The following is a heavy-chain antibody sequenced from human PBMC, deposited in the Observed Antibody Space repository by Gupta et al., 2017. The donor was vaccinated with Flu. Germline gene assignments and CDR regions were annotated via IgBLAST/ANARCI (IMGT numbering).Heavy chain of an antibody. CDR2: ISISSSYI. CDR3: ARSDRVWFGELANYYYYGMDV. Sequence: ELQLVESGGGLVKPGGSLRLSCAATGFTFSSYSMNWVRQAPGKGLEWVSSISISSSYIYYADSVKGRFTISRDNAKNSLYLQMNSLRAEDTAVYYCARSDRVWFGELANYYYYGMDVWGQGTTVTVSS. V-gene: IGHV3-21*01. D-gene: IGHD3-10*01. J-gene: IGHJ6*02. CDR1: GFTFSSYS.